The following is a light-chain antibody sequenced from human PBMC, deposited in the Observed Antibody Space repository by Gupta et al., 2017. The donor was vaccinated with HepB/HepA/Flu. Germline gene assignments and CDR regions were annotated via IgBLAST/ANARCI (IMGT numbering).Light chain of an antibody. CDR3: QQLNSYPLFT. Sequence: DIQLTQSPSFLSASVGDRVTITCRASQGSSSYLAWYQQKPGKAPKLLIYAASTLQSGVPSRLSGSGSGTEFTLTISSLQPEDFATYYCQQLNSYPLFTFGPGTKVDIK. J-gene: IGKJ3*01. V-gene: IGKV1-9*01. CDR2: AAS. CDR1: QGSSSY.